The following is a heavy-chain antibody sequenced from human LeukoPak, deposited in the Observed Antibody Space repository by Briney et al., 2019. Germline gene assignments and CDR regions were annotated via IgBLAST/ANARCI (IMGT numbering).Heavy chain of an antibody. CDR3: AKAGDTCYSIPYSFDY. CDR1: GLTFSSYG. CDR2: VSGSGGSI. V-gene: IGHV3-23*01. J-gene: IGHJ4*02. Sequence: GRSVRPLCAAYGLTFSSYGTSWVRLAPGKGLEWLSFVSGSGGSIYYADSLKGRFSISRENSKNTLHLQMNSLRAEDTAVYYCAKAGDTCYSIPYSFDYCGQGTLVAVSS. D-gene: IGHD2-15*01.